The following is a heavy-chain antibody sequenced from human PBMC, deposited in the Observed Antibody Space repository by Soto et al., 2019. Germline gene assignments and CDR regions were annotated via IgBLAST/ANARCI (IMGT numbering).Heavy chain of an antibody. CDR2: IYWNDDK. J-gene: IGHJ4*02. V-gene: IGHV2-5*01. CDR3: AHAYYYDSSGYYPFDY. Sequence: SGPTLVNPTQTLTLTCTFSGFSLSTSGVGVGWIRQPPGKALEWLALIYWNDDKRYSPSLKSRLTITKDTSKNQVVLTMTDMDPVDTATYYCAHAYYYDSSGYYPFDYWGQGTLVTVSS. CDR1: GFSLSTSGVG. D-gene: IGHD3-22*01.